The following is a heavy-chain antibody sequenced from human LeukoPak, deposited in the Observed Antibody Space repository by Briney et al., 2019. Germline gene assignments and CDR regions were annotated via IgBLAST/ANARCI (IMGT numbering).Heavy chain of an antibody. J-gene: IGHJ5*02. V-gene: IGHV3-48*02. CDR3: ARAPQYCTSSSCLNWFAP. CDR1: GFTFSSYS. CDR2: ITSNSITI. D-gene: IGHD2-2*01. Sequence: GGSLRLSCAASGFTFSSYSMDWLRQAPGKGLEWVSYITSNSITIYYLDSVKGRFTISRDNAKNSLYLQMNSLRDEDTAVYYCARAPQYCTSSSCLNWFAPWGQGTLVTVSS.